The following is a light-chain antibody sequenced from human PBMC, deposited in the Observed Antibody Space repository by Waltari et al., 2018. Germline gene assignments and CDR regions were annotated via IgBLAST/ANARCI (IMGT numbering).Light chain of an antibody. CDR1: SSAVGSYNL. Sequence: QSALTQPAYVSGSPGQSITISCTGTSSAVGSYNLFSWYQQHPGKAPKLMIYEGSKRPSGVSNRFSGSKSGNTASLTISGLQAEDEADYYCCSYAGSSTWVFGGGTKLTVL. CDR3: CSYAGSSTWV. V-gene: IGLV2-23*01. J-gene: IGLJ3*02. CDR2: EGS.